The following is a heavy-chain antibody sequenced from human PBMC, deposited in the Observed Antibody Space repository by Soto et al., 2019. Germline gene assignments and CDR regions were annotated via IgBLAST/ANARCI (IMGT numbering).Heavy chain of an antibody. V-gene: IGHV3-23*01. CDR3: AKSLDIHYKNWFDP. J-gene: IGHJ5*02. CDR2: ISGSDSRT. Sequence: EVQILESGGSLVQPGGSLRLSCEASGFTFSSAAMNWVRQAPGKGLEWVSIISGSDSRTYYADSVKGRFTISRDNYKNTLYLDMNSLRAEDTAVYYCAKSLDIHYKNWFDPWGQGTLVTVSS. D-gene: IGHD4-4*01. CDR1: GFTFSSAA.